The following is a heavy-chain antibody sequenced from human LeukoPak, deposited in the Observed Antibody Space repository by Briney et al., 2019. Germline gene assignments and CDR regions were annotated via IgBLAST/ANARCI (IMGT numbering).Heavy chain of an antibody. CDR1: GYTFTNYD. CDR3: ARDLGITGPPNHAFDF. Sequence: ASVKVSCKASGYTFTNYDMSWVRQAPGQGLEWMGWINAYNGNTNYAQKLQGRVTMTTDTSTSTAYMDLNSLRSDDTAVYYCARDLGITGPPNHAFDFWGQGTMVTVSS. CDR2: INAYNGNT. J-gene: IGHJ3*01. V-gene: IGHV1-18*01. D-gene: IGHD1-20*01.